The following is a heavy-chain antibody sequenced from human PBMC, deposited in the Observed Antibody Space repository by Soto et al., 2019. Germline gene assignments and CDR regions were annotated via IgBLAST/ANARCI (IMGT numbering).Heavy chain of an antibody. CDR2: ISKSDYT. Sequence: PGGSLRLSCTVTRIAFNNYGINWVRRAPGKGLEWVSSISKSDYTYYSDSVKGRFTISRDNAKNSVSLQMNTLRVEDTAVYYCAREDSIIIPAVSDFWGQGTLVTVSS. J-gene: IGHJ4*02. CDR1: RIAFNNYG. V-gene: IGHV3-21*01. D-gene: IGHD2-2*01. CDR3: AREDSIIIPAVSDF.